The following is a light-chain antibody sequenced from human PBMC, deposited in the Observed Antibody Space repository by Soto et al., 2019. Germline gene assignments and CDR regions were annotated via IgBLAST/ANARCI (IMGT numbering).Light chain of an antibody. CDR3: QQYGSAPTWT. CDR1: QSVSSSY. CDR2: GAS. J-gene: IGKJ1*01. Sequence: DIELTQSPGTLSWSPGERATLSCRASQSVSSSYLAWYQQKPGQAPRLLIYGASSKATGSPDRFSGSGSGTDFTLTISRLEPEEVAVYYCQQYGSAPTWTFGQGTKVEIK. V-gene: IGKV3-20*01.